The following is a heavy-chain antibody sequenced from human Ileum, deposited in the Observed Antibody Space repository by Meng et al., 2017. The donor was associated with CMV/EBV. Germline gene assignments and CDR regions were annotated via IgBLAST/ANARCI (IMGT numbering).Heavy chain of an antibody. J-gene: IGHJ4*02. D-gene: IGHD3-3*01. CDR1: GYSISSGYY. CDR3: AREITIFGVVIIPVGFDY. CDR2: IYHSGST. Sequence: SETLSLTCTVSGYSISSGYYWGWIRQPPGKGLEWIGSIYHSGSTYYNPSLKSRVTISVDTSKNQFSLKLSSVTAAETAVYYCAREITIFGVVIIPVGFDYWGQGTLVTVSS. V-gene: IGHV4-38-2*02.